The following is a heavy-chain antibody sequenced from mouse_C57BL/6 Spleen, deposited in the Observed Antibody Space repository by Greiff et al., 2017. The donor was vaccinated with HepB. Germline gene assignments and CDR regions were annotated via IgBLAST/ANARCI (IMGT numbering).Heavy chain of an antibody. CDR3: ARGGSSGFDY. CDR2: IDPSDSYT. J-gene: IGHJ2*01. CDR1: GYTFTSYW. D-gene: IGHD3-2*02. V-gene: IGHV1-69*01. Sequence: QVQLQQPGAELVMPGASVKLSCKASGYTFTSYWMHWVKQRPGQGLEWIGEIDPSDSYTNYNQKFKGKSTLTVDKSSSTAYMQLSSLPSEDSAVYYCARGGSSGFDYWGQGTTLTVSS.